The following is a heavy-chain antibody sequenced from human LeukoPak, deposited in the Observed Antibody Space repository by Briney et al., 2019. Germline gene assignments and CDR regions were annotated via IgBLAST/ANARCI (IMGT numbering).Heavy chain of an antibody. CDR3: AKDRGRGYYSLDF. J-gene: IGHJ4*02. Sequence: GGSLGLSCAAPGFKFDDYGMSWVRQVPGKGLEWVSAINWNGVTTGYADSVRGRFTISRDSAKNSLYLQMHSLRAEDTAFYYCAKDRGRGYYSLDFWGQGTLVTVSS. D-gene: IGHD3-3*01. V-gene: IGHV3-20*04. CDR1: GFKFDDYG. CDR2: INWNGVTT.